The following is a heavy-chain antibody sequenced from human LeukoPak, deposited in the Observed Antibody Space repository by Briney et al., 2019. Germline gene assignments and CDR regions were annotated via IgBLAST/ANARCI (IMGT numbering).Heavy chain of an antibody. D-gene: IGHD3-3*01. CDR2: IYYSGST. J-gene: IGHJ5*02. Sequence: SETLSLTCTVSGGSISSYYWSWIRQPPGKGLEWIGYIYYSGSTNYNPSLKSRVTISVGTSKNQFSLKLGSVTAADTAVYYCARRRSGHNWFDPWGQGTLVTVSS. CDR1: GGSISSYY. V-gene: IGHV4-59*08. CDR3: ARRRSGHNWFDP.